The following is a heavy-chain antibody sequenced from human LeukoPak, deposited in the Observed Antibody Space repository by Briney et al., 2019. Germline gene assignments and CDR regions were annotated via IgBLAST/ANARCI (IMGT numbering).Heavy chain of an antibody. Sequence: SETLSLTCTVSGGSISSYYWSWIRQPAGKGLEWIGRLYTSGSTNYNPSLKSRVTMSVDTSKNQFSLKLSSVTAADTAVYYCARDNLLEWSFDFRGQGTLVTVSS. CDR1: GGSISSYY. V-gene: IGHV4-4*07. CDR3: ARDNLLEWSFDF. CDR2: LYTSGST. J-gene: IGHJ4*02. D-gene: IGHD3-3*01.